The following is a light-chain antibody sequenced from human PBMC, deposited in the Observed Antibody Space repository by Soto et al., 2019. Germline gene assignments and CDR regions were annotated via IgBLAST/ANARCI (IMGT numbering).Light chain of an antibody. CDR2: DAS. J-gene: IGKJ1*01. V-gene: IGKV1-5*01. CDR3: QQYNDWPPT. CDR1: RSISNW. Sequence: DIQMTQSPSTLSASVGDRVTITCRASRSISNWLAWYQQRPGIAPKLLIFDASILQSGVPSRFSGSGSGTEFTLTISSLQSEDFAVYYCQQYNDWPPTFGQGTKVDIK.